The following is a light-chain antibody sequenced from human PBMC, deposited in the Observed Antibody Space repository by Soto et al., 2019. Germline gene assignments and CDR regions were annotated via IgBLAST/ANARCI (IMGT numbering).Light chain of an antibody. V-gene: IGKV1-9*01. J-gene: IGKJ4*01. CDR3: LQLHSYPLT. Sequence: DIQLTQSPSFLSPYVGDRVTITCRASQGLNSYLAWYQKKPGKAPNLLIYAASTLQSGVPSRFSGSGSGTEYTLTITSLQPEDVATYYCLQLHSYPLTFGGGTKVEI. CDR2: AAS. CDR1: QGLNSY.